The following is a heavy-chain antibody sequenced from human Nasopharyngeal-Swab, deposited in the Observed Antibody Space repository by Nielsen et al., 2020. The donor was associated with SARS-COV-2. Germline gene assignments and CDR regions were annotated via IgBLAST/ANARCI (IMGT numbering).Heavy chain of an antibody. V-gene: IGHV4-39*07. Sequence: SETLSLTCSVSGDSLRSSNEYWGWIRQPPGKGLEWIGEMKPTGRTNYNPSLKSRITISVDTSKNQFLLKLSSVTAADTAVYYCAGHPEDFDYWGQGTLVTVSS. CDR3: AGHPEDFDY. CDR1: GDSLRSSNEY. CDR2: MKPTGRT. J-gene: IGHJ4*02.